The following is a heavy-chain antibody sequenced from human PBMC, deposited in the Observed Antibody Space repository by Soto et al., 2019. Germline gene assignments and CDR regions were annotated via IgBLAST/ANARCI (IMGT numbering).Heavy chain of an antibody. J-gene: IGHJ6*02. Sequence: GGSLRLSCAASGFTFSSYGMHWVRQAPGKGLEWVAVIWYDGSNKYYADSVKGRFTISRDNSKNTLYLQMNSLRAEDTAVYYCARDGSFVDISTLWSGFTPTYYYYGTDVWGQGTTVTVSS. D-gene: IGHD3-3*01. CDR3: ARDGSFVDISTLWSGFTPTYYYYGTDV. V-gene: IGHV3-33*01. CDR2: IWYDGSNK. CDR1: GFTFSSYG.